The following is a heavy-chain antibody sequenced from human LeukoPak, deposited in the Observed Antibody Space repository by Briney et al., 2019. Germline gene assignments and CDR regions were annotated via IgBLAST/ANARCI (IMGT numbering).Heavy chain of an antibody. CDR1: GGSIESYY. CDR3: ARGITRIGSWFDP. CDR2: INTSGST. D-gene: IGHD3-22*01. V-gene: IGHV4-4*07. J-gene: IGHJ5*02. Sequence: PSETLSLTCTVSGGSIESYYWSWIRQPAGKGLEWIGRINTSGSTNYNPSLKSRVTMSVDTSKKQFSLKVSSVTAADTAVYYCARGITRIGSWFDPWGHGTLVTVS.